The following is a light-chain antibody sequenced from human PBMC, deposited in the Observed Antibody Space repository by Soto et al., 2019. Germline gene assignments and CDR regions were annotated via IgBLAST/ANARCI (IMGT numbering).Light chain of an antibody. Sequence: ETVLTQSTGTLSLSPGERAPLYCSASQDIRSNYLAWYRQTPGQAPRLLIYGASKRASGVADRFSGFGSGTDFTLISSRLEPEDFVLYYCQQYDSSPWTFGQGTKVEIK. V-gene: IGKV3-20*01. CDR3: QQYDSSPWT. CDR2: GAS. CDR1: QDIRSNY. J-gene: IGKJ1*01.